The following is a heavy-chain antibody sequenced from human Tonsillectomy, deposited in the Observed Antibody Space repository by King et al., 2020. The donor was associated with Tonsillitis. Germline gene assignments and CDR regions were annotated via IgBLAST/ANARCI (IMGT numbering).Heavy chain of an antibody. CDR3: ARVGLRYFDWLAYYFDY. CDR1: GYTFTSYY. D-gene: IGHD3-9*01. Sequence: QLVQSGAEVKKPGASVKVSCKASGYTFTSYYMHWVRQAPGQGLEWMGIINPSGGSTTYAQKFQGRVTMTRDTSTSTVYMELSSLRSEDTAVYYCARVGLRYFDWLAYYFDYWGQGTLVTVSS. J-gene: IGHJ4*02. V-gene: IGHV1-46*01. CDR2: INPSGGST.